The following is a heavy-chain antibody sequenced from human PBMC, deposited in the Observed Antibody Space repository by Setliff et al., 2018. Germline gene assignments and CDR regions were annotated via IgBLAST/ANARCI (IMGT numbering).Heavy chain of an antibody. D-gene: IGHD3-10*01. J-gene: IGHJ5*02. CDR3: ARDLIRGAPNWFDP. CDR1: GLTFSNFW. CDR2: IRGTSSHI. V-gene: IGHV3-21*01. Sequence: GGSLRLSCAASGLTFSNFWMTWVRQAPGKGLEWVSFIRGTSSHIYYADSVKGRFTISRDNAKSSLYLQMNSLRAEDTAVYYCARDLIRGAPNWFDPWGQGTLVTVSS.